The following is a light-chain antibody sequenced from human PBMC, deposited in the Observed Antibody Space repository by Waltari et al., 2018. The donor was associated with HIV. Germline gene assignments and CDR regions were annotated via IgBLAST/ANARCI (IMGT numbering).Light chain of an antibody. CDR2: SAS. Sequence: DIQMTQSPSPVSASVGDRVTITCRASQDIGTWLAWYQQNPGKAPKLLISSASTLESGVPSRFNGSGSGTDFTLTISSLQPEDLTTYYCQQANSFPFTFGPGTKVDIK. CDR1: QDIGTW. J-gene: IGKJ3*01. V-gene: IGKV1-12*02. CDR3: QQANSFPFT.